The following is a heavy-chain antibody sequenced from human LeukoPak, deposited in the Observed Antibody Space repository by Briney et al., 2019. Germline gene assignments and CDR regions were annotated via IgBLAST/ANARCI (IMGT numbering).Heavy chain of an antibody. V-gene: IGHV1-46*01. D-gene: IGHD6-13*01. CDR3: ARVAAGTGGFDY. J-gene: IGHJ4*02. CDR2: ISPSGGST. CDR1: GYTFTGYW. Sequence: ASVKVSCKAFGYTFTGYWMHWVRQAPGQGPEWMGVISPSGGSTIYAQKFQGRVTMTRDTSTSTVYMELSSLRSEDTAVYYCARVAAGTGGFDYWGQGTLVTVSS.